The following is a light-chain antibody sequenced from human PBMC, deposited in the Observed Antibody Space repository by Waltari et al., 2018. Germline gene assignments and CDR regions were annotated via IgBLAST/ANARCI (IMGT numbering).Light chain of an antibody. J-gene: IGLJ1*01. V-gene: IGLV2-14*03. CDR1: SSAVGTYTY. CDR3: SSYTGSNTYV. CDR2: DVS. Sequence: QSALTQPASVSGSPGQSITISCTGTSSAVGTYTYVSWYQQHPGKAPKLMIFDVSKRPSGVSNRFSASKSGNTASLTISGLQAEDEADYYCSSYTGSNTYVFGSGTKVTVL.